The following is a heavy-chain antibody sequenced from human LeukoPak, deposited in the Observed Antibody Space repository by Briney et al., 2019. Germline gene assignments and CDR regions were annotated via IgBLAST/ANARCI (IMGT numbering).Heavy chain of an antibody. V-gene: IGHV3-23*01. J-gene: IGHJ4*02. CDR3: AKGLIRSKRTLGYSSGWYLDY. CDR2: IIGSGGST. D-gene: IGHD6-19*01. CDR1: GFTFSSYA. Sequence: HPGGSLRLSCAASGFTFSSYAMSWVRQAPGKGLEWVSAIIGSGGSTYYADSVKGRFTISRDNSKNTLYLQMNSLRAEDTAVYYCAKGLIRSKRTLGYSSGWYLDYWGQGTLVTVSS.